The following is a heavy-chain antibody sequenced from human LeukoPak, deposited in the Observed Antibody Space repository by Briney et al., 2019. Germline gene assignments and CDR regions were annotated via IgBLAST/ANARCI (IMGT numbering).Heavy chain of an antibody. CDR1: GFTFDDYA. CDR2: IKQDGSEK. J-gene: IGHJ6*03. Sequence: PGRSLRLSCAASGFTFDDYAMHWVRQAPGKGLEWVANIKQDGSEKYYVDSVKGRFTISRDNAKNSLYLQMNSLRAEDTAVYYCARDRYYYYYMDVWGKGTTVTVSS. V-gene: IGHV3-7*01. CDR3: ARDRYYYYYMDV.